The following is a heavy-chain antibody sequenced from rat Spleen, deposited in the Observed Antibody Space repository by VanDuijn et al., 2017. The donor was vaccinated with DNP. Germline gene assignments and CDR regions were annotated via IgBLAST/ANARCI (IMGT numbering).Heavy chain of an antibody. CDR1: GFTFSNYY. J-gene: IGHJ4*01. Sequence: EVQLVESGGGLVQPGRSLKLSCAASGFTFSNYYMARVRQAPKKGLEWVATMGTSGSTTYYPDSVKGRFTISRDFSKSSLYLQMNSLKSEDTATYYCARQGYYDGYYYYAMDAWGQGTSVTVSS. V-gene: IGHV5-25*01. CDR3: ARQGYYDGYYYYAMDA. CDR2: MGTSGSTT. D-gene: IGHD1-12*03.